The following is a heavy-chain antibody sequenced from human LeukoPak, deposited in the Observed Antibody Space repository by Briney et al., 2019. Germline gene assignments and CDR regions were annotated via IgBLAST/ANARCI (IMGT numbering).Heavy chain of an antibody. CDR3: ASCCSSSEYFYFMDV. CDR2: IRNKANSDTT. D-gene: IGHD2-2*01. V-gene: IGHV3-72*01. J-gene: IGHJ6*03. Sequence: GGSLRLSCAASRFTFSDHYMDWVRQAPGKGLEWVGRIRNKANSDTTEYAASVKGRFTISRDDSNNSLYLQMNSLKTEDTAAYYCASCCSSSEYFYFMDVWGTGTTVTVSS. CDR1: RFTFSDHY.